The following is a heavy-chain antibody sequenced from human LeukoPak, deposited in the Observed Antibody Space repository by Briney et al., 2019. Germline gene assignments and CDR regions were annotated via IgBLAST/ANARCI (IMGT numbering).Heavy chain of an antibody. J-gene: IGHJ5*02. CDR2: MNHSGST. Sequence: SETLSLTCAVYGGSFSGYYWTWIRQPPGKGLEWIGEMNHSGSTNYNPSLKSRVTISVDTSKNQFSLKLSSVTAADTAVYYCARRGLYYYDSSAYYGAWGQGTLVTVSS. CDR3: ARRGLYYYDSSAYYGA. V-gene: IGHV4-34*01. D-gene: IGHD3-22*01. CDR1: GGSFSGYY.